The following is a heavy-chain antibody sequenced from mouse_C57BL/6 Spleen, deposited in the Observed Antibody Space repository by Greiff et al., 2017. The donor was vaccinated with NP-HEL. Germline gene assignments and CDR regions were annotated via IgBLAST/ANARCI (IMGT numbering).Heavy chain of an antibody. J-gene: IGHJ1*03. CDR1: GYTFTSYW. V-gene: IGHV1-64*01. CDR2: IHPNSGST. CDR3: ARIPNWDEDWYFDV. Sequence: VQLQQSGAELVKPGASVKLSCKASGYTFTSYWMHWVKQRPGQGLEWIGMIHPNSGSTNYNEKFKSKATLTVDKSSSTAYMQLSSLTSEDSAVYYGARIPNWDEDWYFDVWGTGTTVTVSS. D-gene: IGHD4-1*01.